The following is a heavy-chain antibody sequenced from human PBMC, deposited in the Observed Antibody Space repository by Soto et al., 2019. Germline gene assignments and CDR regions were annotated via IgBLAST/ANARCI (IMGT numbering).Heavy chain of an antibody. J-gene: IGHJ4*02. CDR3: AKVRPHYDILTGYYSG. Sequence: GGSLRLSCAASGFTFSSYAMSWVRQAPGKGLEWVSAISGSGGSTYYADSVKGRFTISRDNSKNTLYLQMNSLRAEDTAVYYCAKVRPHYDILTGYYSGWGQGTLVTVSS. V-gene: IGHV3-23*01. CDR2: ISGSGGST. D-gene: IGHD3-9*01. CDR1: GFTFSSYA.